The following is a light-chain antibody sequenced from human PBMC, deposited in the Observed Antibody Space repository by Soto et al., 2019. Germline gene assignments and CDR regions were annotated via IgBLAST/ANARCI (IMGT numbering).Light chain of an antibody. CDR3: QHSGDFRWT. CDR1: QSVSNRY. V-gene: IGKV3-20*01. Sequence: EIGLTQSPGTLSLSPGERATLSCWASQSVSNRYLAWYQQKPGQAPRRLIYGASSRATGIPDRFSGRGFGTDFTLTISRLEPEDFAVYYCQHSGDFRWTFGLGTKVDIK. J-gene: IGKJ1*01. CDR2: GAS.